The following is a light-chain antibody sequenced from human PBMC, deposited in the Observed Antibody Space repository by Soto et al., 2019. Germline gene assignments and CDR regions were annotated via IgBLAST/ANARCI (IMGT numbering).Light chain of an antibody. CDR3: QQTYSTPFT. Sequence: DIQMTQSLSSLSASVGDRVTITCRASQSINKYINWYQQKPGKAPNLLINGASSLQSGVPSRFSGSGSGTDFTLTISNLQPEDFATYYCQQTYSTPFTFGPGTKVDIK. V-gene: IGKV1-39*01. CDR1: QSINKY. J-gene: IGKJ3*01. CDR2: GAS.